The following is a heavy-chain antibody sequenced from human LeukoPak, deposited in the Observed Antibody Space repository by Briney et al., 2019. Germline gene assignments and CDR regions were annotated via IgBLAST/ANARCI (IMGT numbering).Heavy chain of an antibody. D-gene: IGHD3-22*01. CDR2: IWYDESNE. V-gene: IGHV3-33*01. J-gene: IGHJ4*02. Sequence: GGSLRLSCAASGFTFSTYGMHWVRQAPGKGLEWVAIIWYDESNEHYVDSVKGRFTISRDNSKNTLYLQMNSLRAEDTAVYYCARDRSYSTGYYGGSLDYWGQGTLVTVSS. CDR1: GFTFSTYG. CDR3: ARDRSYSTGYYGGSLDY.